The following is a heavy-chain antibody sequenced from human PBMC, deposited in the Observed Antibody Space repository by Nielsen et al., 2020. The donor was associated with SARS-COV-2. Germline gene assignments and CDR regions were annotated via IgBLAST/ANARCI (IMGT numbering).Heavy chain of an antibody. D-gene: IGHD3-10*01. CDR1: GFTFDDYA. J-gene: IGHJ4*02. CDR2: ISWNSGSI. CDR3: AKDYYGSY. Sequence: GGSLRLSCAASGFTFDDYAMHWVRQAPGKGLEWVSGISWNSGSIGYADSVKGRFTISRDNAKNSLYLQMNSLRAEDTALYYCAKDYYGSYWGQGTLVTVSS. V-gene: IGHV3-9*01.